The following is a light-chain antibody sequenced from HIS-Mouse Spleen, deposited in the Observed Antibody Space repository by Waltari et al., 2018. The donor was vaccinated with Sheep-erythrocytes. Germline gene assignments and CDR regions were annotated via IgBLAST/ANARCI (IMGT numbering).Light chain of an antibody. CDR1: SSDVGGYNY. J-gene: IGLJ1*01. Sequence: QSALTQPRSVSGSPGQSVTISCNGTSSDVGGYNYVSWYQQHPGKAPKLMIYDVSKRPSGVPDRFSGSKSGNTASLTISGLQAEDEADYYCCSYAGSYPVFGTGTKVTVL. CDR3: CSYAGSYPV. CDR2: DVS. V-gene: IGLV2-11*01.